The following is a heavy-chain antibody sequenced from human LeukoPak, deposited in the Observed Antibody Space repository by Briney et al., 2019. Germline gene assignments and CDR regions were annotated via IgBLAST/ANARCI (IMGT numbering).Heavy chain of an antibody. D-gene: IGHD6-19*01. J-gene: IGHJ4*02. V-gene: IGHV3-48*01. CDR1: GFTFSSYS. CDR3: AKNSAPSGVAVAGFDY. CDR2: ISSSSSTI. Sequence: PGGSLRLSCAASGFTFSSYSMNWVRQAPGKGLEWVSYISSSSSTIYYADSVKGRFTISRDNAKNSLYLQMNSLRTEDTALYYCAKNSAPSGVAVAGFDYWGQGTLVTVSS.